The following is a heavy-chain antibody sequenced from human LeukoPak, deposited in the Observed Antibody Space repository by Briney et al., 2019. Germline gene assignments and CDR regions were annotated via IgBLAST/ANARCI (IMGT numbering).Heavy chain of an antibody. D-gene: IGHD3-16*01. V-gene: IGHV4-34*01. CDR1: GGSFSGYY. Sequence: SETLSLTCAVYGGSFSGYYWSWIRQPPGEGLEWIGEINHSGSTNYNPSLKSRVTISVDTSKNQFSLKLSSVTAADTAVYYCARGESWGDFDYWGQGTLVTVSS. CDR3: ARGESWGDFDY. J-gene: IGHJ4*02. CDR2: INHSGST.